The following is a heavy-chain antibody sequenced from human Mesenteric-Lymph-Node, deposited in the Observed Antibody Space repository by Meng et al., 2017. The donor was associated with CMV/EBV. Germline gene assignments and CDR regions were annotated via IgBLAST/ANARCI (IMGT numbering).Heavy chain of an antibody. CDR3: ARRPADRGGWEPIDS. CDR1: GFTFSSYT. CDR2: ISSSSSYI. D-gene: IGHD1-26*01. J-gene: IGHJ4*02. Sequence: GGSLRLSCAASGFTFSSYTMSWVRQAPGKGLEWVSSISSSSSYIYYADSVKGRFTISRDNAKNSLYLQMNSLRAEDTAVYHCARRPADRGGWEPIDSWGQGTLVTVSS. V-gene: IGHV3-21*01.